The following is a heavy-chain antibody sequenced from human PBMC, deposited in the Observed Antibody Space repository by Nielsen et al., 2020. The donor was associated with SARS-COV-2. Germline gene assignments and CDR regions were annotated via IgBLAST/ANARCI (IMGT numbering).Heavy chain of an antibody. CDR3: ANEEYSSSYPLDY. Sequence: GESLKISCAASGFTFSSYGMHWVRQAPGKGLEWVAVISYDGSNKYYADSAKGRFTISRDNSKNTLYLQMNSLRAEDTAVYYCANEEYSSSYPLDYWGQGTLVTVSS. J-gene: IGHJ4*02. CDR1: GFTFSSYG. CDR2: ISYDGSNK. D-gene: IGHD6-6*01. V-gene: IGHV3-30*18.